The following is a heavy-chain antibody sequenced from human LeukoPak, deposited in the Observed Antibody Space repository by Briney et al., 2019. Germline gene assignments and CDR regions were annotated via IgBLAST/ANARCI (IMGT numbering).Heavy chain of an antibody. CDR3: ARGTGRYCSSTSCTADY. CDR2: IRYDASNE. CDR1: GFTFSSYG. D-gene: IGHD2-2*01. Sequence: GRSLRLSCAASGFTFSSYGMHWVRQAPGKGLEWMAFIRYDASNEYYADSVKGRLTITRDNSKNTLYLQMKSLRPEDTAVYYCARGTGRYCSSTSCTADYWGQGTLVTVSS. V-gene: IGHV3-30*19. J-gene: IGHJ4*02.